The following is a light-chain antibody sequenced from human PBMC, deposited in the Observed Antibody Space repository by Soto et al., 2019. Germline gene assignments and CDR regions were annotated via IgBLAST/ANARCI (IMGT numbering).Light chain of an antibody. CDR2: RNN. CDR3: ATWDDRLNGFYV. V-gene: IGLV1-47*01. Sequence: QSVLTQPPSASGTPGQGVTISCSGSTSNIGSNYVYWYQQLPGTAPKLLIYRNNQRPSGVPDRFSGSKSGTSASLAISGLRSDHEADYFCATWDDRLNGFYVFGTGTKVTV. J-gene: IGLJ1*01. CDR1: TSNIGSNY.